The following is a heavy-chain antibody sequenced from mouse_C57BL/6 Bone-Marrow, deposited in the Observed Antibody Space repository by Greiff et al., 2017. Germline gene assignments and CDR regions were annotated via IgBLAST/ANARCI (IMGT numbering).Heavy chain of an antibody. Sequence: QVQLQQSGAELVMPGASVKLSCKASGYTFTSYWMHWVKQRPGQGLEWIGEIDPSDSYTNYNQKFKGKSTLTVDKSSSTAYMQLSSLTSEDSAVYYCARYSNVFYYYAMDYWGQGTSVTVSS. V-gene: IGHV1-69*01. CDR1: GYTFTSYW. J-gene: IGHJ4*01. CDR2: IDPSDSYT. D-gene: IGHD2-5*01. CDR3: ARYSNVFYYYAMDY.